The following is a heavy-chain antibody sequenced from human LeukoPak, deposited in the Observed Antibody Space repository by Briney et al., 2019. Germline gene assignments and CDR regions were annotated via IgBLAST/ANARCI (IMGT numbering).Heavy chain of an antibody. Sequence: PSGTLSLTCAVSGGSISSSNWWSWVRQPPGKRLEGIGEIYHSGSTNYNPSLKSRVTISVDKSKNQFSLKLSSVTAADTAVYYCARRDYYDSSGYLPPSWFDPWGQGTLVTVSS. J-gene: IGHJ5*02. CDR3: ARRDYYDSSGYLPPSWFDP. V-gene: IGHV4-4*02. CDR1: GGSISSSNW. CDR2: IYHSGST. D-gene: IGHD3-22*01.